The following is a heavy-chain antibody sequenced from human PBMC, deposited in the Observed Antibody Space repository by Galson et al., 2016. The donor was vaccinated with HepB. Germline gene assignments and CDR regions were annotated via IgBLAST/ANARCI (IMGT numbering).Heavy chain of an antibody. J-gene: IGHJ4*02. V-gene: IGHV5-51*01. CDR1: GYSFTRHW. CDR3: AKFESNPVDQF. CDR2: IFLGDSDT. D-gene: IGHD4-11*01. Sequence: QSGAEVKMSGESLKISCRGSGYSFTRHWIVWLRQMPGKGLEWMGVIFLGDSDTRYNPSFQGQVTFSVDKSISTAYLQWSSLKASDSAIYYCAKFESNPVDQFWGQGTLVTVSS.